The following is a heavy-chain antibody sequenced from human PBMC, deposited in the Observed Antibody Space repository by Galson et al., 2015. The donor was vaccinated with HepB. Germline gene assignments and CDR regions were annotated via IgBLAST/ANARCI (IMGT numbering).Heavy chain of an antibody. J-gene: IGHJ3*02. Sequence: PALVKPTQTLTLTCTVSGFSLSNTRMGVSWIRQPPGKALEWLAHIFSNDEKFSSTSLKTRLTIFKDTSKSQVVLTMTNMDPVDTATYYCARIGRSEGGLYDAFDIWGQGTMVTVSS. CDR1: GFSLSNTRMG. CDR2: IFSNDEK. CDR3: ARIGRSEGGLYDAFDI. V-gene: IGHV2-26*01. D-gene: IGHD3-16*01.